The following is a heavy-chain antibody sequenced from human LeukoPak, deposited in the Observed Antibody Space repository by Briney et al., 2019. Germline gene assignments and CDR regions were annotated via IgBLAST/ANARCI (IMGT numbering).Heavy chain of an antibody. CDR1: GDSVSSNSVA. CDR2: TFYRSKWYN. D-gene: IGHD2/OR15-2a*01. V-gene: IGHV6-1*01. J-gene: IGHJ3*02. CDR3: ARGKYSAFDI. Sequence: SQTLSLTCAISGDSVSSNSVAWNWIRQSPSRGLEWLGRTFYRSKWYNDYAVSAKSRITIKPDTSKNQFSLQLSSVTPEDTAVYYCARGKYSAFDIWGQGTMVTVSS.